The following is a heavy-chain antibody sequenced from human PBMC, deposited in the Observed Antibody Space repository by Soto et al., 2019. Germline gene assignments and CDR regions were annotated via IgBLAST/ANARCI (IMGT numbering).Heavy chain of an antibody. CDR1: GGSITRSFY. Sequence: QLQLQESGPGLVKPSETLSLSCTVSGGSITRSFYWGWIRQPPWEGLEWLGSIYGTGKTYYNPSLKGRVSISADTPKNQFSLNLISVTAADTAVYYCRSSSRYSTDVWGQGATVTVSS. D-gene: IGHD6-13*01. CDR2: IYGTGKT. CDR3: RSSSRYSTDV. J-gene: IGHJ6*02. V-gene: IGHV4-39*01.